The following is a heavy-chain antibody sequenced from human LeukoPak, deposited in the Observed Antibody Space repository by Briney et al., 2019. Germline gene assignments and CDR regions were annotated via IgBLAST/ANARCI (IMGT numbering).Heavy chain of an antibody. CDR3: ARSFGAYRSAWYFWKDAFDM. V-gene: IGHV4-61*05. D-gene: IGHD6-19*01. CDR1: GGSISSSSYY. CDR2: INDSAST. Sequence: PPGTLSLTCTVSGGSISSSSYYWGWIRQPPGKGLGLIRYINDSASTNYNPSLKSQVTISADTSNSQFSLKLSSVTAAGTAVYYCARSFGAYRSAWYFWKDAFDMWGQGTMVTVSS. J-gene: IGHJ3*02.